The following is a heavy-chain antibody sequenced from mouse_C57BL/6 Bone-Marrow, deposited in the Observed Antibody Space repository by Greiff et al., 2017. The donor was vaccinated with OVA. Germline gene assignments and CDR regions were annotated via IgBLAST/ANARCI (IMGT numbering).Heavy chain of an antibody. D-gene: IGHD4-1*01. Sequence: ESGPELVKPGASVKISCKASGYTFTDYYINWVKQRPGQGLEWIGWIYPGSGNTKYNEKFKGKATLTGDKSSSTAYMQLSSLTSEDSAVYSCARGDWDYFDYWGQGTTLTVSS. CDR2: IYPGSGNT. V-gene: IGHV1-84*01. CDR1: GYTFTDYY. J-gene: IGHJ2*01. CDR3: ARGDWDYFDY.